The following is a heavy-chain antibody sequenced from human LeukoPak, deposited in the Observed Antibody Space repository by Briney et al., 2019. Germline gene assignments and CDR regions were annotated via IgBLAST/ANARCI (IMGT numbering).Heavy chain of an antibody. CDR3: ARDRIRAQWLAPGTNNWFDP. Sequence: GGSLRLSCAASGFTVSSNYMSWVRQAPGKGLEWVSVIYSGGSTYYADSVKGRFTISRDNSKNTLYLQMNSLRAEDTAVYYCARDRIRAQWLAPGTNNWFDPWGQGTLVTVSS. J-gene: IGHJ5*02. D-gene: IGHD6-19*01. V-gene: IGHV3-66*01. CDR2: IYSGGST. CDR1: GFTVSSNY.